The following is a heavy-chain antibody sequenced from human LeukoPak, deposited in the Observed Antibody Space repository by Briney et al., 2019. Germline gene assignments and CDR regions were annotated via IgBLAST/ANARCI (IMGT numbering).Heavy chain of an antibody. CDR3: ARDFRRSYYDFWSGYYSWFDP. CDR1: GGSISSSSYY. Sequence: SETLSLTCTVSGGSISSSSYYWGWIRQPPGKGLEWIGYTYYSGSTYYNPSLKSRVTISVDTSKNQFSLKLSSVTAADTAVYYCARDFRRSYYDFWSGYYSWFDPWGQGTLVTVSS. CDR2: TYYSGST. D-gene: IGHD3-3*01. J-gene: IGHJ5*02. V-gene: IGHV4-31*03.